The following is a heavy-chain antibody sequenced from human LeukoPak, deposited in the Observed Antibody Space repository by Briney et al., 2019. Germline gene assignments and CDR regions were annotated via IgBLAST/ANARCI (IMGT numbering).Heavy chain of an antibody. CDR1: GFSFSSDW. CDR2: IYSGGST. J-gene: IGHJ5*02. D-gene: IGHD6-13*01. CDR3: ARGLSIAAADPYNWFDP. Sequence: GGSLRLSCAASGFSFSSDWMYWVRQAPGKGLEWVSVIYSGGSTYYADSVKGRFTISRDNSKNTLYLQMNSLRAEDTAVYYCARGLSIAAADPYNWFDPWGQGTLVTVSS. V-gene: IGHV3-66*02.